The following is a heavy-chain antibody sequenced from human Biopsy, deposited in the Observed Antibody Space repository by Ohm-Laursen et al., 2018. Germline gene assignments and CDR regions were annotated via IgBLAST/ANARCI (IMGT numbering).Heavy chain of an antibody. D-gene: IGHD2-15*01. CDR3: ARMDCSGGSCHYYSYGMDV. V-gene: IGHV4-4*09. CDR2: IHHSGST. CDR1: GVSITGYY. J-gene: IGHJ6*02. Sequence: TLSLTCTVSGVSITGYYWSWIRQPTGKGLECIGNIHHSGSTNYNPSLKSRLTISVDTSKNQFSLKLSSVTAADTAVYYCARMDCSGGSCHYYSYGMDVWGQGTTVTVSS.